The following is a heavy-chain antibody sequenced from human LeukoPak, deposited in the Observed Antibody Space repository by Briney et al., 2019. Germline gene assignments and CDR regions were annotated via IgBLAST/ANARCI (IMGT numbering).Heavy chain of an antibody. J-gene: IGHJ5*02. CDR2: INHSGST. CDR3: ARRRYSSARGWFDP. V-gene: IGHV4-34*01. Sequence: PSETLSLTCAVYGGSFSGYYWSWIRQPPGKGLEWIGEINHSGSTNYNPSLKSRVTISVDTSKNQFSLKLSSVTAADTAVYYCARRRYSSARGWFDPWGQGTLVTVSS. D-gene: IGHD6-19*01. CDR1: GGSFSGYY.